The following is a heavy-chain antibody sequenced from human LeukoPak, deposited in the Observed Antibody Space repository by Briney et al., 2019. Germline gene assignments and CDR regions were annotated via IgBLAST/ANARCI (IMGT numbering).Heavy chain of an antibody. CDR2: IYSGGTT. Sequence: GGSLRLSCAASEFTFSNYAMSWVRQAPGKGLEWVSVIYSGGTTYYADSVKGRFTISRDNSKNTLYLQMNSLRVEDTAMYYCARMGNSAFDIRGQGTMVTVSS. J-gene: IGHJ3*02. D-gene: IGHD1-7*01. CDR3: ARMGNSAFDI. V-gene: IGHV3-53*01. CDR1: EFTFSNYA.